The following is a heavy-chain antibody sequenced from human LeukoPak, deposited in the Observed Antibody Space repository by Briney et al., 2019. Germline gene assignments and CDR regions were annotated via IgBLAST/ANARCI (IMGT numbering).Heavy chain of an antibody. Sequence: GGSLRLSCAASGFTFSSYEMNWVRQAPGRGLEWVSYISSSGSTIYYADSVKGRFTISGDNAKNSLYLQMNSLRAEDTAVYYCARAGVAGMDVWGQGTTVTVSS. CDR1: GFTFSSYE. V-gene: IGHV3-48*03. CDR2: ISSSGSTI. D-gene: IGHD2-15*01. J-gene: IGHJ6*02. CDR3: ARAGVAGMDV.